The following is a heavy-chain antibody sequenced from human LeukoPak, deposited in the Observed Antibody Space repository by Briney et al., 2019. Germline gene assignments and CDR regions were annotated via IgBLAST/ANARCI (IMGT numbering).Heavy chain of an antibody. CDR1: GFTFSSYA. Sequence: GGSLRLSCAASGFTFSSYAMHWVRQAPGKGLEWVAVISYDGSNKYYADSVKGRFTISRDNSKNTLYLQMNSLRAEDTAVYYCARGEEASRIAAAGDYYGMDVWGQGTTVTVSS. D-gene: IGHD6-13*01. J-gene: IGHJ6*02. CDR2: ISYDGSNK. CDR3: ARGEEASRIAAAGDYYGMDV. V-gene: IGHV3-30*01.